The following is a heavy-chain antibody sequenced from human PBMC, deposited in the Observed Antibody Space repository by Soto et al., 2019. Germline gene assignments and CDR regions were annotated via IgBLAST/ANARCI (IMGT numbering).Heavy chain of an antibody. J-gene: IGHJ5*02. D-gene: IGHD1-7*01. V-gene: IGHV4-31*03. CDR2: IYYSGST. Sequence: SETLSLTCTVSGGSISSGGYYWSWIRQHPGKGLEWIGYIYYSGSTYYNPSLKSRVTISVDTSKNQFSLKLSSVTAADTAVYYCARVPITGTTNWFDPWGQGTLVTVS. CDR3: ARVPITGTTNWFDP. CDR1: GGSISSGGYY.